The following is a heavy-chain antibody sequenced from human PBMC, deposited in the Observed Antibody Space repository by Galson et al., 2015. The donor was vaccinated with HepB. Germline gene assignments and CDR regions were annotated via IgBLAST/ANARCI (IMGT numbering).Heavy chain of an antibody. CDR1: GFTFSSYS. J-gene: IGHJ2*01. Sequence: SLRLSCAASGFTFSSYSMNWVRQAPGKGLEWVSYISSSSSTIYYADSVKGRFTISRDNAKNSLYLQMNSLRDEDTAVYYCARALVVLYWYFDLWGRGTLVTVSS. V-gene: IGHV3-48*02. D-gene: IGHD3-22*01. CDR2: ISSSSSTI. CDR3: ARALVVLYWYFDL.